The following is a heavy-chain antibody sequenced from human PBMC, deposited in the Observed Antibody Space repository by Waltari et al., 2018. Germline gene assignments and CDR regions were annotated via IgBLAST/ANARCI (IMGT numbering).Heavy chain of an antibody. Sequence: QVQLVESGGGVVQPGGSLRLSCAASGFTFSNIGIHWVRQAPGKGLEWVAFIGYDGSKIYYADSVRGRFTVSRDNSKNTLYLQMNSLRDEDTAVYFCAKDDKRDGNRYFDYWGQGTLVTVSS. CDR2: IGYDGSKI. V-gene: IGHV3-30*02. CDR3: AKDDKRDGNRYFDY. D-gene: IGHD2-15*01. J-gene: IGHJ4*02. CDR1: GFTFSNIG.